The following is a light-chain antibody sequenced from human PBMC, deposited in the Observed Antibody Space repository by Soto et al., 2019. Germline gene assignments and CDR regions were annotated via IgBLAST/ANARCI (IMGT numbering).Light chain of an antibody. CDR3: KSYAGSNTYV. J-gene: IGLJ1*01. CDR2: EVN. Sequence: LTQPPSASGSPGQSVAISCTGTSSDVGGYNYVSWYQQHPGKAPKLMIYEVNKRPSGVPDRFSGSKSGNTASLTVSGLQAADEADYFCKSYAGSNTYVFGSGTKVTVL. CDR1: SSDVGGYNY. V-gene: IGLV2-8*01.